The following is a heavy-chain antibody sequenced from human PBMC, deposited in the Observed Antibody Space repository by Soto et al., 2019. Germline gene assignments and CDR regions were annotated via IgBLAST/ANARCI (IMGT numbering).Heavy chain of an antibody. CDR2: INPNSGGT. D-gene: IGHD2-15*01. CDR1: GYTFTGYY. V-gene: IGHV1-2*04. J-gene: IGHJ4*02. CDR3: ARAEGGGGGKGRWHY. Sequence: GASVKVSCKASGYTFTGYYMHWVRQAPGQGLEWMGWINPNSGGTNYAQKFQGWVTMTRDTSIRTAFMELSRLRADDTAVYYCARAEGGGGGKGRWHYWGQGTLVTVSS.